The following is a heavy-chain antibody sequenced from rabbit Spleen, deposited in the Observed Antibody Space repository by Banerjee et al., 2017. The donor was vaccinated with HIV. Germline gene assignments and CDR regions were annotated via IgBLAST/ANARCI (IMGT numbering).Heavy chain of an antibody. J-gene: IGHJ4*01. CDR1: GFDFSNYNF. CDR3: TRDAGYAGYGYGSNL. CDR2: INTATGKA. Sequence: LVEYGGDLVQPGASLTLTCTASGFDFSNYNFMCWVRQAPGKGLEWIACINTATGKAVYASWAKGRFTISKTSSTTVTLQMTSLTVADTATYFCTRDAGYAGYGYGSNLWGQGTLVTVS. V-gene: IGHV1S40*01. D-gene: IGHD7-1*01.